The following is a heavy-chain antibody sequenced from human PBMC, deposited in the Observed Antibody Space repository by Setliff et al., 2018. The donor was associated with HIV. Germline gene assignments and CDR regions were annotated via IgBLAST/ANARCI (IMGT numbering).Heavy chain of an antibody. V-gene: IGHV1-46*01. D-gene: IGHD4-4*01. J-gene: IGHJ6*03. CDR3: ARDAFDYTAYYYSYMDV. CDR2: INPSGGST. CDR1: GYTFTNYY. Sequence: ASVKVSCKASGYTFTNYYIHWVRQAPGQGLEWMGTINPSGGSTTYAQKFQGRVTMTRDTSTSTVYMELSSLRSEDTAVYYCARDAFDYTAYYYSYMDVWGKGTTVTVSS.